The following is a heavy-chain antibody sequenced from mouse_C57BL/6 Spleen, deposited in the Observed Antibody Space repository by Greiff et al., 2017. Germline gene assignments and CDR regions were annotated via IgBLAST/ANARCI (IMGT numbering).Heavy chain of an antibody. V-gene: IGHV1-82*01. CDR1: GYAFSSSW. J-gene: IGHJ2*01. D-gene: IGHD3-2*02. Sequence: VQLQQSGPELVKPGASVKISCKASGYAFSSSWMNWVKQRPGKGLEWIGWIYPGDGDTNYNGKFKGKATLTADKSSNTAYMQLNSLTSENSAVYICAAKWDSSGFDYWGKGTTLTVSS. CDR2: IYPGDGDT. CDR3: AAKWDSSGFDY.